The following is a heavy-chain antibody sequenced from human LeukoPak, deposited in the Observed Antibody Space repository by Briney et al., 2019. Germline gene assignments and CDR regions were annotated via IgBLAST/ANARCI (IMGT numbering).Heavy chain of an antibody. V-gene: IGHV4-59*08. CDR2: ISYSGNT. Sequence: SETLSLTCTVSGGSISSYYWSWIRQPPGKGLEWIGYISYSGNTNYNPSLKSRVSISLDTPKNQFSLNLSSVTAADTAVYYCARHGQYMLVYLDYWGQGARVTVSS. D-gene: IGHD2-2*02. CDR1: GGSISSYY. J-gene: IGHJ4*02. CDR3: ARHGQYMLVYLDY.